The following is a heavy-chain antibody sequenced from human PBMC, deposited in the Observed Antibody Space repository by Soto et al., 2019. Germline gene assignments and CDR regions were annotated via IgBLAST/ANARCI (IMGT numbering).Heavy chain of an antibody. D-gene: IGHD3-3*01. CDR3: ARVITIFGVVIMHFDY. CDR2: ISAYNGNT. V-gene: IGHV1-18*01. CDR1: GYTFTSYG. Sequence: QVPLVQSGAEVKKPGASVKVSCKASGYTFTSYGISWVRQAPGQGLEWMGWISAYNGNTNYAQKLQGRVTMTTDTSTSTAYMELRSLRSDDTAVYYCARVITIFGVVIMHFDYWGQGTLVTVSS. J-gene: IGHJ4*02.